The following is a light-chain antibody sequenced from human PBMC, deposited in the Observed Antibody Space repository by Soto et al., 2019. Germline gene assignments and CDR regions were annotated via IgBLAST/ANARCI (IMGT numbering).Light chain of an antibody. J-gene: IGKJ5*01. CDR3: QQYNSWPPIT. V-gene: IGKV3-15*01. Sequence: EIVLTQSPGTLSLSPGERATLSCRASQSVSSYLAWYQQKPGQAPRLLIYDASTRATGIPDRFSGGGSGTEFTLTLSSLQSEDFVVYYCQQYNSWPPITFGQGTRLEI. CDR2: DAS. CDR1: QSVSSY.